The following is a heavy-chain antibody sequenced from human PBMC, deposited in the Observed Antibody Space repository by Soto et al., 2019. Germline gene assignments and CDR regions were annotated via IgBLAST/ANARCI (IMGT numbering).Heavy chain of an antibody. V-gene: IGHV4-34*01. CDR3: ARTYRSSWSPFDY. Sequence: SETLSLTCAVYGGSFSGYYWSWIRQPPGKGLEWIGEINHSGSTNYNPSLKSRVTISVDTSKNQFSLKLSSVTAADTAVYYCARTYRSSWSPFDYWGQGTLVTVSS. CDR2: INHSGST. D-gene: IGHD6-13*01. CDR1: GGSFSGYY. J-gene: IGHJ4*02.